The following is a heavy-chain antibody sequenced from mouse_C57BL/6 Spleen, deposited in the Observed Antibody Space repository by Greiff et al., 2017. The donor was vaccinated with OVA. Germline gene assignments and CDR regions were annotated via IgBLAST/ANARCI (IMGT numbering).Heavy chain of an antibody. V-gene: IGHV1-47*01. J-gene: IGHJ2*01. CDR3: ERGYYDYGGGPYFDY. D-gene: IGHD2-4*01. CDR2: FHPYNDDT. CDR1: GYTFTTYP. Sequence: QVQLQQSGAELVKPGASVKMSCKASGYTFTTYPIEWMKQNHGKSLEWIGNFHPYNDDTKYNEKFKGKATLTVEKSSSTVYLELSRLTSDDSAVYYCERGYYDYGGGPYFDYWGQGTTLTVSS.